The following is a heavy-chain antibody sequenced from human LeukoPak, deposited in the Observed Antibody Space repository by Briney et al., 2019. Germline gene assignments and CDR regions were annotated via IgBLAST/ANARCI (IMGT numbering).Heavy chain of an antibody. CDR2: IHPNSGGT. V-gene: IGHV1-2*02. D-gene: IGHD6-19*01. CDR1: GYTFTEYY. J-gene: IGHJ1*01. Sequence: ASVKVSCKASGYTFTEYYLHWVRQAPGQGLEWMGWIHPNSGGTNYAQKFQGRVAMTRDTSISTAYMELSSLRSDDTAVYYCARLAAVPGWGQGTLVTVSS. CDR3: ARLAAVPG.